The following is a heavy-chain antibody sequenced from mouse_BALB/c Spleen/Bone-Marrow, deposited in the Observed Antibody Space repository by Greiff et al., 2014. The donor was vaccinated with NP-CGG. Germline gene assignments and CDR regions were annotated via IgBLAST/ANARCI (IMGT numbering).Heavy chain of an antibody. J-gene: IGHJ2*01. V-gene: IGHV1-15*01. Sequence: VQVVESGAELVRPGASVKLSCKALGYTFTDYEMHWVRQTPVHGLEWIGVIHPGSGGTAYNQKFKGKATLTADKSSTTAYMDLSSLTSEDSAVYYCTRDWGLHWGQGTTLTVSS. CDR3: TRDWGLH. CDR2: IHPGSGGT. D-gene: IGHD3-1*01. CDR1: GYTFTDYE.